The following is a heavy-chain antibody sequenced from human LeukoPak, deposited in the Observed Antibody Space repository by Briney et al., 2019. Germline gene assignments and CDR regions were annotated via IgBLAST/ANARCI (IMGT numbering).Heavy chain of an antibody. CDR1: GFTFSDYG. V-gene: IGHV3-30*03. D-gene: IGHD1-26*01. Sequence: GGSLRLSCAASGFTFSDYGMHWVRQAPGKGLEWVAVISYDGSTKYYADSVKGRFTISRDNSKNTLYLQMNSLRAEDTAVYYCARGATYAYYQDYWGQGTLVTVSS. CDR3: ARGATYAYYQDY. CDR2: ISYDGSTK. J-gene: IGHJ4*02.